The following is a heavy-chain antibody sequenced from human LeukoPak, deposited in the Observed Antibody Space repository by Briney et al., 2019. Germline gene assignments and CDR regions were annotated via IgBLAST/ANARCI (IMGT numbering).Heavy chain of an antibody. CDR3: ARGRVVRGVITRSYYFDY. V-gene: IGHV4-59*06. D-gene: IGHD3-10*01. J-gene: IGHJ4*02. CDR1: GGSISSYY. Sequence: SETLSLTCTVSGGSISSYYWSWIRQRPGKGLEWIGYIYYSGSTYYNPSLKSRVTISVDTSKNQFSLKLSSVTAADTAVYYCARGRVVRGVITRSYYFDYWGQGTLVTVSS. CDR2: IYYSGST.